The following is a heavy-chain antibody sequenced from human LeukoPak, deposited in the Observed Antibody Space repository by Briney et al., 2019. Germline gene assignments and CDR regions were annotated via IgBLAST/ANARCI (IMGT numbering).Heavy chain of an antibody. D-gene: IGHD4-17*01. Sequence: EASVKVSCKASGVTFSSYAISWVRQAPGQGLEWMGGIIPIFGTANYAQKFQGRVTMTEDTSTDTAYMELSSLRSEDTAVYYCATDDYGDAFDYWGQGTLVTVSS. V-gene: IGHV1-69*06. CDR1: GVTFSSYA. CDR2: IIPIFGTA. J-gene: IGHJ4*02. CDR3: ATDDYGDAFDY.